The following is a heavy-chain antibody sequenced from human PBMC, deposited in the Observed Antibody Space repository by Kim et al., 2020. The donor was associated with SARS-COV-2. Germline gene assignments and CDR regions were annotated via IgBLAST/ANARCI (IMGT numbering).Heavy chain of an antibody. CDR3: ARQERQWLGLEPNWFDP. D-gene: IGHD6-19*01. CDR1: GGSISSSSYY. V-gene: IGHV4-39*01. CDR2: IYYSGST. Sequence: SETLSLTCTVSGGSISSSSYYWGWIRQPPGKGLEWIGSIYYSGSTYYNPSLKSRVTISVDTSKNQFSLKLSSVTAADTAVYYCARQERQWLGLEPNWFDPWGQGTLVTVSS. J-gene: IGHJ5*02.